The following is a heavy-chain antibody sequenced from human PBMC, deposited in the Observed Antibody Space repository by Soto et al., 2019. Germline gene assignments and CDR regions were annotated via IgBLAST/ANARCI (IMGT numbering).Heavy chain of an antibody. CDR2: ISSNGVST. CDR1: GFTFSDYA. V-gene: IGHV3-23*01. J-gene: IGHJ4*02. CDR3: ARDGYYDTSGNLALFDY. Sequence: PGGSLRLSCAASGFTFSDYAMSWVRQAPGKGLQWVSGISSNGVSTYYADSVKGRFTISRDNSKNTLFLQMNSLRDEDTAVYYYARDGYYDTSGNLALFDYWGQGTLVTVSS. D-gene: IGHD3-22*01.